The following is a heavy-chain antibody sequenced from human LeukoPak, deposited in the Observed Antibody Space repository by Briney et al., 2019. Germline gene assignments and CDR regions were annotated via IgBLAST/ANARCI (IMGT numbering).Heavy chain of an antibody. CDR1: ASTFSTYS. J-gene: IGHJ4*02. CDR2: ISSSSSTI. V-gene: IGHV3-48*04. CDR3: ARASSGYDY. Sequence: PGRSLRPSRAASASTFSTYSMNSVRQAPGNWLEWVSYISSSSSTIYYADSVKGRFTISRDNAKNSLYLQMNSLRAEDTAVYYCARASSGYDYWGQGTLVTVSS. D-gene: IGHD3-22*01.